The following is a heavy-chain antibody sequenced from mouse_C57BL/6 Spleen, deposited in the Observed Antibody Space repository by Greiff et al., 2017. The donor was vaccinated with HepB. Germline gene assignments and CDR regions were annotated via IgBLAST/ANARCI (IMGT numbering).Heavy chain of an antibody. CDR2: IWNGGGT. Sequence: VKLMESGPGLVAPSQSLSITCTVSGFSLTSYAISWVRQPPGKGLEWLGVIWNGGGTNYNSALKSRLSISKDNSKSQVFLKMNSLQTDDTARYYCARSPFYDDYLFAYWGQGPLVTVSA. D-gene: IGHD2-3*01. CDR1: GFSLTSYA. V-gene: IGHV2-9-1*01. J-gene: IGHJ3*01. CDR3: ARSPFYDDYLFAY.